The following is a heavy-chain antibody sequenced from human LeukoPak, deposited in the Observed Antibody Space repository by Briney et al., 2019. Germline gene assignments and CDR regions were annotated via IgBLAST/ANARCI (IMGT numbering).Heavy chain of an antibody. D-gene: IGHD1-20*01. V-gene: IGHV3-21*01. J-gene: IGHJ4*02. CDR3: ARGTNWSPLNFDY. CDR2: ISSSSSSGSYK. Sequence: GGSLRLSRVGSGFTFSTYNMHWVRQAPGEGLEWVSTISSSSSSGSYKYYADSVKGRFTISRDNAKNSLYLQMNSLRAEDTAVYFCARGTNWSPLNFDYWGQGTLVTVSS. CDR1: GFTFSTYN.